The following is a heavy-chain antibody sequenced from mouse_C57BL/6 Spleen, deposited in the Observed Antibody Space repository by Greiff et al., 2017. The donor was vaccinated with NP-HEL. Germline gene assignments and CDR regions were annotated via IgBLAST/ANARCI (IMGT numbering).Heavy chain of an antibody. CDR1: GFNIKDYY. CDR2: IDPEDGDT. D-gene: IGHD2-1*01. CDR3: TTSLYYGNYGWYFDV. Sequence: EVQLQQSGAELVRPGASVKLSCTASGFNIKDYYMHWVKQRPEQGLEWIGRIDPEDGDTEYAPKFQGKATMTADTSSNTAYLQLSSLTSEDTAVYYCTTSLYYGNYGWYFDVWGTGTTVTVSS. J-gene: IGHJ1*03. V-gene: IGHV14-1*01.